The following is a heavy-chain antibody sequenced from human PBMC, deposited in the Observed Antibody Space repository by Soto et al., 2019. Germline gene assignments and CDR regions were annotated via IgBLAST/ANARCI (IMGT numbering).Heavy chain of an antibody. CDR2: IYHSGST. CDR1: SGSISSSNW. Sequence: SETLSLTCAVSSGSISSSNWWSWVRQPPGKGLEWIGEIYHSGSTNYNPSLKSRVTISVDTSKNQFSLKLSSVTAADTAVYYCARSGKPVARGRIHYYYYMDVWGKGTTVTVSS. J-gene: IGHJ6*03. V-gene: IGHV4-4*02. CDR3: ARSGKPVARGRIHYYYYMDV. D-gene: IGHD5-12*01.